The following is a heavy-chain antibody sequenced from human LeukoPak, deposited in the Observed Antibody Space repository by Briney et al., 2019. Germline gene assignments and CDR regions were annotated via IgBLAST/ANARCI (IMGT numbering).Heavy chain of an antibody. Sequence: PSQTLSLTCTVSGGSISSGDYYWSWIRQPPGKGLEWIGYIYYSGSTYYNPSLKSRVTISVDTSKNQFSLKLSSVTAADTAVYYCARNMVRGVISIGVSWFDPWGQGTLVTVSS. CDR1: GGSISSGDYY. V-gene: IGHV4-30-4*01. CDR3: ARNMVRGVISIGVSWFDP. D-gene: IGHD3-10*01. J-gene: IGHJ5*02. CDR2: IYYSGST.